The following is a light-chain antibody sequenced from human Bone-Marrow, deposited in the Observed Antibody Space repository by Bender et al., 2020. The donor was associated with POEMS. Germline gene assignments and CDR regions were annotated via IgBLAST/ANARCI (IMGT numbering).Light chain of an antibody. CDR2: DVS. V-gene: IGLV2-14*01. Sequence: QSALTQPASVSGSPGQSITISCTGSSSDVGDYNYVSWYQQHPGKAPKLMISDVSNRPSEVSNRFSGSKSDNRASLTISGLQTEDEGDYYCCSFAGVGVFGTGTKVTVL. CDR1: SSDVGDYNY. CDR3: CSFAGVGV. J-gene: IGLJ1*01.